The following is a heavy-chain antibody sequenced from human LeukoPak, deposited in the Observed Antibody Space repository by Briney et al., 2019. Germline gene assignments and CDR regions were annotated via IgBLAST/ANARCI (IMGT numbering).Heavy chain of an antibody. CDR2: IYYSGST. D-gene: IGHD6-6*01. J-gene: IGHJ4*02. Sequence: SETLSLTCTVSGGSISSRIYCWGWIRQPPGKGLEWIGSIYYSGSTYYNPSLKSRVTISVDTSKNQFSLKLSSVTAADTAVYYSTHGSSSGGIDYWGQGTLVTVSS. CDR1: GGSISSRIYC. V-gene: IGHV4-39*01. CDR3: THGSSSGGIDY.